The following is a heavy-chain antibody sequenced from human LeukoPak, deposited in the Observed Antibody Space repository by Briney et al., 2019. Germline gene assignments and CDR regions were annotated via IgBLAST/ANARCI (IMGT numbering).Heavy chain of an antibody. D-gene: IGHD2-21*02. V-gene: IGHV4-4*07. J-gene: IGHJ6*03. CDR1: GGSITSYY. Sequence: SETLSLTCTVSGGSITSYYWNWIRQPAVKGLEWIGRIYTSGSTNYNPSLKSRITISVDTSKNQFSLKLSSVTAADTAVYYCARTYCGGDCRGYYYSYYMDVWGKGTTVTISS. CDR2: IYTSGST. CDR3: ARTYCGGDCRGYYYSYYMDV.